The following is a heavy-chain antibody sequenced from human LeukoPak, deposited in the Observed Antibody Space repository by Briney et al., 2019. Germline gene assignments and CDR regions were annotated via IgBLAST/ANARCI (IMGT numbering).Heavy chain of an antibody. V-gene: IGHV1-24*01. J-gene: IGHJ6*04. Sequence: ASVKVSCKVSGYTLTELSMHWVRQAPGEGLEWMGGFDPEDGETIYAQKFQSRVTMTEDTSTDTAYMELSSLRSEDTAVYYCATNTPGGQYQLPDYYYYGMDVWGKGTTVTVSS. CDR3: ATNTPGGQYQLPDYYYYGMDV. D-gene: IGHD2-2*01. CDR1: GYTLTELS. CDR2: FDPEDGET.